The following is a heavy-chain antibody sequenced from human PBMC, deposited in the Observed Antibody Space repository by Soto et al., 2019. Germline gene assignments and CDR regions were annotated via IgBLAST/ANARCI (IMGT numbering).Heavy chain of an antibody. D-gene: IGHD2-15*01. CDR1: GFTLSIYS. V-gene: IGHV3-48*01. CDR3: ARYLGRGYWDY. Sequence: EVQLVESGGGLVQPGGSLRLSCAAPGFTLSIYSMNWVRRAPGKGLEWVSFISSGSSTIYYADSVKGRFTISRDNAKNSLYLQMNSLRVEDTAVYYCARYLGRGYWDYWGQGTLVTVSS. CDR2: ISSGSSTI. J-gene: IGHJ4*02.